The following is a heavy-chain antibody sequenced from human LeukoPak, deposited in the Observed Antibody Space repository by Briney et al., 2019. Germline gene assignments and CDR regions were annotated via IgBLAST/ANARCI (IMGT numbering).Heavy chain of an antibody. Sequence: SETLSLTCTVSGGSISSGGYYLSWIRQHPGKGLEWIGYIYYSGSTYYNPSLKSRVTISVDTSKNQFSLKLSSVTAADTAVYYCARSEYSSSSYYYYYGMDVWGQGTTVTVSS. CDR1: GGSISSGGYY. V-gene: IGHV4-31*03. D-gene: IGHD6-6*01. J-gene: IGHJ6*02. CDR2: IYYSGST. CDR3: ARSEYSSSSYYYYYGMDV.